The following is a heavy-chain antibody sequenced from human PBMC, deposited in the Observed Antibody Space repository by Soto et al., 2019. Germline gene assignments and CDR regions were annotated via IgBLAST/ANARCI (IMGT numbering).Heavy chain of an antibody. Sequence: LGESLKISCKGSGYSFTSYWISWVRQMPGKGLEWMGRIHPSDSYTNYSPSFQVHVTISADKSISTSYLQWSSLKASDTAMYYCARSDTMVRGVMALWGQGTMVTVSS. J-gene: IGHJ3*01. CDR3: ARSDTMVRGVMAL. V-gene: IGHV5-10-1*01. CDR2: IHPSDSYT. D-gene: IGHD3-10*01. CDR1: GYSFTSYW.